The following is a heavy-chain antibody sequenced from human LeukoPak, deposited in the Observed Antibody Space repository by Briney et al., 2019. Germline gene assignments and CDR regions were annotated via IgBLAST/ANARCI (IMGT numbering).Heavy chain of an antibody. J-gene: IGHJ4*02. CDR1: GGSFSGYY. CDR3: ARGGWGITGNPIDY. V-gene: IGHV4-34*01. Sequence: SETLSLTCAVYGGSFSGYYWSWIRQPPGKGLEWIGEINHSGSTNYNPSLKSRVTISVDTSKNQFSLKLSSVTAADTAVYYCARGGWGITGNPIDYWGQGTLVTVSS. D-gene: IGHD1-20*01. CDR2: INHSGST.